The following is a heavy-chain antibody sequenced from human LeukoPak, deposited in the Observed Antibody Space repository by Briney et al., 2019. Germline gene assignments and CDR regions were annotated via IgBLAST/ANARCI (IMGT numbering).Heavy chain of an antibody. CDR3: AKEMGGRFGELLSGNWFDP. V-gene: IGHV3-30*04. J-gene: IGHJ5*02. D-gene: IGHD3-10*01. CDR2: ISYDGSNK. CDR1: GFTFSSYA. Sequence: PGRSLRLSCAASGFTFSSYAMHWVRQAPGKGLEWVAVISYDGSNKYYADSVKGRFTISRDNSKNTLYLQMNSLRAEDTAVYYCAKEMGGRFGELLSGNWFDPWGQGTLVTVSS.